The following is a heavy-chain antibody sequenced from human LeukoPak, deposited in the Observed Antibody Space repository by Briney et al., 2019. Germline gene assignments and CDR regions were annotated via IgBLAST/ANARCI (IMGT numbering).Heavy chain of an antibody. J-gene: IGHJ4*02. V-gene: IGHV4-4*02. D-gene: IGHD6-13*01. CDR1: GGSISSSNW. Sequence: PSETLSLTCAVSGGSISSSNWWSWVRQPPGKGPEWIGEIYHSGSTNYNPSLKSRVTMSVDKSKNQFSLKLSSVTAADTAVYYCARAMQQLAADYWGQGTLVTVSS. CDR3: ARAMQQLAADY. CDR2: IYHSGST.